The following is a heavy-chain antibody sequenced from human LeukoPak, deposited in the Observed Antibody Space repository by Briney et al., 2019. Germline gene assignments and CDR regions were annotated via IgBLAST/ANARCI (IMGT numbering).Heavy chain of an antibody. CDR3: ARGMMITFGGVIVHDY. J-gene: IGHJ4*02. CDR2: MNPNSGNT. CDR1: GYTFTSYD. Sequence: GASVKVSCKASGYTFTSYDINWVRQATGQGLEWMGWMNPNSGNTGYAQKFQGRVTMTRSTSISTAYMELSSLRSEDTAVYYCARGMMITFGGVIVHDYWGQGTLVTVSS. D-gene: IGHD3-16*02. V-gene: IGHV1-8*01.